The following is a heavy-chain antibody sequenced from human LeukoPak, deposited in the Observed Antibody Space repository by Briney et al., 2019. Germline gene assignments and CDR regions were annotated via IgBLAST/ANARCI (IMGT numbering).Heavy chain of an antibody. CDR3: ARDSSLLIGY. V-gene: IGHV4-39*07. Sequence: PSETLSLTCTVSGGSISSSSYYWGWIRQPPGKGLEWIGSIYYSGSTYYNPSLKSRVTISVDTSKNQFSLKLSSVTAADTAVYYCARDSSLLIGYWGQGTLVTVSS. CDR2: IYYSGST. CDR1: GGSISSSSYY. J-gene: IGHJ4*02.